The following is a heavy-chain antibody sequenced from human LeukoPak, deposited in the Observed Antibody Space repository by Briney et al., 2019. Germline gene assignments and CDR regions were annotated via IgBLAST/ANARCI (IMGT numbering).Heavy chain of an antibody. CDR2: ISGSGGST. CDR3: AKDSDELIAAAYNWFDP. V-gene: IGHV3-23*01. D-gene: IGHD6-13*01. Sequence: GGSLRLSCAASGFTFSSYGLSWVRQAPGKGLEWVSGISGSGGSTYYADSVKGRFTISRDTSKSMLYLQMNSLRAEDTAVYYCAKDSDELIAAAYNWFDPWGQGTLVIVSS. J-gene: IGHJ5*02. CDR1: GFTFSSYG.